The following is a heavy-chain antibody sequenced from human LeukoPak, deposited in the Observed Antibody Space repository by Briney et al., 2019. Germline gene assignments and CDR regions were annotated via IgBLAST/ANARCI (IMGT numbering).Heavy chain of an antibody. V-gene: IGHV3-7*01. D-gene: IGHD2-15*01. Sequence: GGSLRLSCAASGFTFSSYWMSWVRQAPGKGLEWVANIKQDGSEKYYVDSVKGRFTISRDNAKNSLYLQMNSLRAEDTAVYYCARLKRGVAAGDYFDYWGQGTLVTVSS. CDR2: IKQDGSEK. CDR1: GFTFSSYW. CDR3: ARLKRGVAAGDYFDY. J-gene: IGHJ4*02.